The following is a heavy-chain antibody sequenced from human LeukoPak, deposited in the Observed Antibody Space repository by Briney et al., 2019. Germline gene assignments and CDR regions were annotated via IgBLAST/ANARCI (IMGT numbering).Heavy chain of an antibody. J-gene: IGHJ4*02. V-gene: IGHV3-30*03. CDR1: GFTFSSYG. Sequence: PGRSLRLSCAASGFTFSSYGMHWVRQAPGKGLEWVAVISYDGSNKYYADSVKGRFTISRDNSKNTLYLQMNSLRAEDTAVYYCARDHPGFDYWGQGTLVTVSS. CDR3: ARDHPGFDY. CDR2: ISYDGSNK.